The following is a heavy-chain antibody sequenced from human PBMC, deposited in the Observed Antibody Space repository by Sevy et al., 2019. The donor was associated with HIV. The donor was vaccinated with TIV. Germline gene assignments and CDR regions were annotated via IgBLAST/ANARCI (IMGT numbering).Heavy chain of an antibody. CDR1: GFTFSSYG. CDR3: AKAAIAAAGTGDEDY. J-gene: IGHJ4*02. Sequence: GWSLRLSCAASGFTFSSYGMHWVRQAPGKGLEWVAVISYDGSNKYYADSVKGRFTISRDNSKNTLYLQMNSLRAEDTAVYYCAKAAIAAAGTGDEDYWGQGTLVTVSS. V-gene: IGHV3-30*18. D-gene: IGHD6-13*01. CDR2: ISYDGSNK.